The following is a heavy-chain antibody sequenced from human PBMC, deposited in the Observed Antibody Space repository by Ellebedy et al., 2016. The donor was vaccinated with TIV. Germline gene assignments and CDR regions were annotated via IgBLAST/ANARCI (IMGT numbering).Heavy chain of an antibody. CDR1: GFTFNSYW. Sequence: PGGSLRLSCVASGFTFNSYWMHWVRQAPGKGLVWVSGLNSDGSSTFYADSVKGRFTVSRDNAKNTLYLQRNSLRAEDTAVYYCARELSDYGDIKLDLWGQGVLVTVSS. V-gene: IGHV3-74*01. CDR3: ARELSDYGDIKLDL. CDR2: LNSDGSST. D-gene: IGHD4-17*01. J-gene: IGHJ5*02.